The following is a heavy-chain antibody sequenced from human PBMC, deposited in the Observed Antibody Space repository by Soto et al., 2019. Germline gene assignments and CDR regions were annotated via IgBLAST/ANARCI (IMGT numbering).Heavy chain of an antibody. V-gene: IGHV4-4*02. J-gene: IGHJ4*02. CDR1: GDSISSNVW. D-gene: IGHD6-19*01. CDR3: ARDAAVPGETDRFDY. CDR2: VYHNGLT. Sequence: QVQLQESGPGLVKPSGTLSLTCVVSGDSISSNVWWSWVRQPPGKGREWIGEVYHNGLTNYNSSLRSRVTMSVDTSKNPFSLKLTSVTAADTAIYYCARDAAVPGETDRFDYWGQGILVTVSS.